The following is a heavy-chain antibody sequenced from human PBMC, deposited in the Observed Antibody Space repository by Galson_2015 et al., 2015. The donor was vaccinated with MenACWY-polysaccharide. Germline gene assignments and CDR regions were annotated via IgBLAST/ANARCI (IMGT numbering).Heavy chain of an antibody. Sequence: ETLSLTCTVSGGSIANYYWSWIRQPPGKGLEWIAYIYYTGSTDYNPSLKSRVTMSVDTSKSQSSLKLSSVTAMDTAVYYCARESDAYYMDVWGKGTTVTVSS. D-gene: IGHD2-21*01. V-gene: IGHV4-59*12. J-gene: IGHJ6*03. CDR1: GGSIANYY. CDR2: IYYTGST. CDR3: ARESDAYYMDV.